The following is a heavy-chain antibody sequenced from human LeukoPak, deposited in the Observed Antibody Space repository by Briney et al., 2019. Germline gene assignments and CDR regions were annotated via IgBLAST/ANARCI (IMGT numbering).Heavy chain of an antibody. V-gene: IGHV3-23*01. J-gene: IGHJ4*02. Sequence: GGSLRLSCAASGFTVTNYAMYWVRQAPGKGLEWVSAISGRDDSTYYADSVKGRFTISRDTSKNTLFLQMNSLRDEDTAVYYCAKWGDYDILTGYYDTDYWGQGTLVTVSS. CDR3: AKWGDYDILTGYYDTDY. CDR2: ISGRDDST. D-gene: IGHD3-9*01. CDR1: GFTVTNYA.